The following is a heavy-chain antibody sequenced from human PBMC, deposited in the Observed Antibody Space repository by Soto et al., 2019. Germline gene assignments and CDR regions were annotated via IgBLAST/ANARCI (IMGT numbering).Heavy chain of an antibody. CDR2: IYHSGST. CDR3: ARGLHPLHFDY. J-gene: IGHJ4*02. Sequence: TLSLTCAVSGGSISSGGYSWSWIRQPPGKGLEWIGYIYHSGSTYYNPSLKSRVTISVDRSKNQFSLKLTSVATADTAVYYCARGLHPLHFDYWGQGRMVTVSS. V-gene: IGHV4-30-2*01. D-gene: IGHD4-4*01. CDR1: GGSISSGGYS.